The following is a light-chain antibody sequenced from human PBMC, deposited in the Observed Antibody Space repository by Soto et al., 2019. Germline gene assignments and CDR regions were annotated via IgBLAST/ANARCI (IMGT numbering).Light chain of an antibody. CDR1: SSNIGAGHA. J-gene: IGLJ2*01. V-gene: IGLV1-40*01. CDR2: SNN. Sequence: QSVLTQPPSVSGAPGQRVTISCTGSSSNIGAGHAVHWYQQLPGTAPKLLIHSNNNRPSGVPDRFSGSKSGTSASLAIAGPQAGHEGDYYCQAYYPTLRTSLFRGGTQLTVL. CDR3: QAYYPTLRTSL.